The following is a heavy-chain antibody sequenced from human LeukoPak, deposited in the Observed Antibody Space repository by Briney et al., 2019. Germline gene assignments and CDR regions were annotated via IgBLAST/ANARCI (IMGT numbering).Heavy chain of an antibody. CDR2: ISGNSGYI. J-gene: IGHJ5*02. V-gene: IGHV3-21*01. Sequence: PGGSLRLSCAASGFTFSIYSMNWVRQAPGKGLEWVSCISGNSGYIYYADSVKGRFTISRDNAKNSLYLQMNSLRAEDTAVYYCARVTRYYDSSGYLFGFDPWGQGTLVTVSS. CDR1: GFTFSIYS. CDR3: ARVTRYYDSSGYLFGFDP. D-gene: IGHD3-22*01.